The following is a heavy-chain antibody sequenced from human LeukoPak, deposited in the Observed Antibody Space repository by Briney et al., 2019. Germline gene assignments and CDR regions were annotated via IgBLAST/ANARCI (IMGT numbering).Heavy chain of an antibody. CDR1: GFTFSSYW. J-gene: IGHJ3*02. V-gene: IGHV3-74*01. Sequence: PGGSLRLSCAASGFTFSSYWMHCVRQVPGRGLVWVSRVNSDGFSTSYADSVKGRFTISRDNAKNTLYLQMNSLRAEDTAVYYCASSYRGKYRAFDTWGQGTMVTVSS. CDR3: ASSYRGKYRAFDT. CDR2: VNSDGFST. D-gene: IGHD1-26*01.